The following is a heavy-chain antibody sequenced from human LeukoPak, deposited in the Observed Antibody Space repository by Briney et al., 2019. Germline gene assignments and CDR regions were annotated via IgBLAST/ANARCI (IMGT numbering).Heavy chain of an antibody. V-gene: IGHV1-2*02. D-gene: IGHD3-10*01. CDR3: ARDVYAYYYGSGSSGILDY. CDR1: GYTFTGYY. Sequence: ASVKVSCKASGYTFTGYYMHWVRQAPGQGLEWMGWINPNSGGTNYAQKFQGRVTMTRDTSISTAYMELSRLRSDDTAVYYCARDVYAYYYGSGSSGILDYWGQGTLVTVSS. CDR2: INPNSGGT. J-gene: IGHJ4*02.